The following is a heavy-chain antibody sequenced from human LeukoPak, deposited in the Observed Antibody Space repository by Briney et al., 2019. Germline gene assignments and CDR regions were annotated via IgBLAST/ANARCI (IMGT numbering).Heavy chain of an antibody. D-gene: IGHD3-9*01. CDR3: AEGRYFDWLDDAFDI. CDR1: GGSNSSSSYY. J-gene: IGHJ3*02. CDR2: IYYSGST. Sequence: SETLSLTCTVSGGSNSSSSYYWGWIRQPPGKGLEWIGSIYYSGSTYYNPSLKSRVTISVDTSKNQSSLKLSSVTAADTAVYYCAEGRYFDWLDDAFDIWGQGTMVTVSS. V-gene: IGHV4-39*01.